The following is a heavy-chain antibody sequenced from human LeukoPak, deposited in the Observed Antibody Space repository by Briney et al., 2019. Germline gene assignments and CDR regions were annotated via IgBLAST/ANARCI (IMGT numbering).Heavy chain of an antibody. Sequence: GRSLRLSCAASGFTFSSYAMSWVRQAPGKGLEWVSTISGSGGITYYADSVKGRVTISRDNSKNTLYLQMNSLRAEDTAVYYCAKGLRGSYPSGDAFDIWGQGTMVTVSS. V-gene: IGHV3-23*01. CDR3: AKGLRGSYPSGDAFDI. J-gene: IGHJ3*02. CDR1: GFTFSSYA. CDR2: ISGSGGIT. D-gene: IGHD1-26*01.